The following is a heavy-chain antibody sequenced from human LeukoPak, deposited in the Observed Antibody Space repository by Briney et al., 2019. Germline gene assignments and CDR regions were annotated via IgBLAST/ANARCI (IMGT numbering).Heavy chain of an antibody. CDR3: TRDRSRVEDD. D-gene: IGHD3-3*01. CDR2: INQGGSDK. Sequence: PGGSLRLSCAASGFAFSGNGMRGVRQAPGKGLEWVANINQGGSDKYYVDSVKGRFTISRDNANNLLYLQMNSLRGEDTAVYYCTRDRSRVEDDWGQGTLVTVSS. J-gene: IGHJ4*02. CDR1: GFAFSGNG. V-gene: IGHV3-7*01.